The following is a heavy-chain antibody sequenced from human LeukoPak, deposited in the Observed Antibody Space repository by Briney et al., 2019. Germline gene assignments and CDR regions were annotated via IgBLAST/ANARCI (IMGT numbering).Heavy chain of an antibody. J-gene: IGHJ4*02. V-gene: IGHV3-23*01. Sequence: GALRLSCAASGFTFSSYAMTWVRQAPGKGLEWVLTIGCSANSTYYADSVRGRFTISRDNSKSTQCLLLNSLRAEDTAVYYCAKVANSGSPYYFDFWGQGTLVSVSA. CDR1: GFTFSSYA. D-gene: IGHD1-26*01. CDR2: IGCSANST. CDR3: AKVANSGSPYYFDF.